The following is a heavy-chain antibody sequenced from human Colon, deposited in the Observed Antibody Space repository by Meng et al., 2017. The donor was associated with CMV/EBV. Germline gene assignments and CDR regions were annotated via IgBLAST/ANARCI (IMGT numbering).Heavy chain of an antibody. CDR1: GFTFSGSS. D-gene: IGHD3-16*01. V-gene: IGHV3-21*01. CDR3: ARDSYPLRGDY. J-gene: IGHJ4*02. Sequence: GESLKISCAGSGFTFSGSSMNWVRQAPGKGLEWVSSISSTSTYIYYADLVKGRFTISRDNAKNSLYLQMNSLRAEDTAVYYCARDSYPLRGDYWGQGTLVTVSS. CDR2: ISSTSTYI.